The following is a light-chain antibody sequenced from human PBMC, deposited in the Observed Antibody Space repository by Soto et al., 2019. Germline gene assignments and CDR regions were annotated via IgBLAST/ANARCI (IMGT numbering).Light chain of an antibody. J-gene: IGKJ4*01. CDR3: QHYGSLVLT. CDR1: QSVSSSY. Sequence: EIVLTQSPGTLSLSPGERATLSCRASQSVSSSYLAWYQQKPGQAPRLLIYGAYSRAIGIPDRFSGSGSGTDFTLTISRLEPEDFAVYYCQHYGSLVLTFGGGTKVEIK. CDR2: GAY. V-gene: IGKV3-20*01.